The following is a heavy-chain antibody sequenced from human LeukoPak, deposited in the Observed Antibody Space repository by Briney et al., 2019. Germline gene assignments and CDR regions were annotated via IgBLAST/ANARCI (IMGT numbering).Heavy chain of an antibody. V-gene: IGHV4-30-4*01. D-gene: IGHD4-23*01. J-gene: IGHJ6*02. CDR3: ARVTVVMNYGMDV. CDR1: GGSISSGDYY. Sequence: SETLPLTCTVSGGSISSGDYYWSWIRQPPGKGLEWIGYTYYSGSTYYNPSLKSRVTISVETSKNQFSLKLSSVTAADTAVYYCARVTVVMNYGMDVWGQGTTVTVSS. CDR2: TYYSGST.